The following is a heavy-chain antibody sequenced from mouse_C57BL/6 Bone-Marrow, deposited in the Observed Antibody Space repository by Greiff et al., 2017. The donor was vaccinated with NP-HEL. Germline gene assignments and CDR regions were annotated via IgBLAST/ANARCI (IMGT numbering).Heavy chain of an antibody. D-gene: IGHD1-1*01. J-gene: IGHJ4*01. CDR1: GFTFSSYG. CDR2: ISSGGSYT. CDR3: ARRDTTVGAMDY. Sequence: EVQLVESGGDLVKPGGSLKLSCAASGFTFSSYGMSWVRQTPDKRLEWVATISSGGSYTYYPDSVKGRFTISRDNAKNTLYLQMSSLKSEDTAMYYCARRDTTVGAMDYWGQGTSVTVSS. V-gene: IGHV5-6*01.